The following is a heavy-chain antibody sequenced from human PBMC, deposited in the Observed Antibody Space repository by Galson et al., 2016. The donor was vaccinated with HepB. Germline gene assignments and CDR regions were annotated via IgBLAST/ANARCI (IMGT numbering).Heavy chain of an antibody. J-gene: IGHJ4*02. Sequence: QSGAEVKKPGESLKISCKASGYSFPNYWIGWVRQVPGKGLEWVGIIYPADSDARYSPSFQGQVTISADKSVSTAYLQWSSLKASDTAMYYCARHRYSGSYLWVDWGQGTLVTVSS. CDR2: IYPADSDA. CDR1: GYSFPNYW. V-gene: IGHV5-51*01. D-gene: IGHD1-26*01. CDR3: ARHRYSGSYLWVD.